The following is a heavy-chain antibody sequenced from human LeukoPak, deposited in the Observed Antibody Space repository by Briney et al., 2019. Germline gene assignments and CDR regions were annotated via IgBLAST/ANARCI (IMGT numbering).Heavy chain of an antibody. CDR2: ISDNVNYK. CDR3: ARELSARQDFDY. Sequence: GGSLRLSCAASGFSFTTYAMNWVRQAPGQGLEWVSSISDNVNYKFYADSVKGRFIISRDNAKNSLYLQMSSLRAEDTAVYYCARELSARQDFDYWGQGTLVTVSS. V-gene: IGHV3-21*01. CDR1: GFSFTTYA. D-gene: IGHD6-13*01. J-gene: IGHJ4*02.